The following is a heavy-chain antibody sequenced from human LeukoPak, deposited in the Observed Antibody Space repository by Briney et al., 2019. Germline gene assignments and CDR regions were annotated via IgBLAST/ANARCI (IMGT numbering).Heavy chain of an antibody. D-gene: IGHD1-26*01. CDR1: GFTFSSYS. V-gene: IGHV3-21*01. Sequence: GKSLRLSCAASGFTFSSYSMNWARQAPGKGLEWVSSISSSSSYIYYADSVKGRFTISRDNAKNSLYLQMNSLRAEDTAVYYCARALPSPLYSGSYADAFDIWGQGTMVTVSS. CDR2: ISSSSSYI. CDR3: ARALPSPLYSGSYADAFDI. J-gene: IGHJ3*02.